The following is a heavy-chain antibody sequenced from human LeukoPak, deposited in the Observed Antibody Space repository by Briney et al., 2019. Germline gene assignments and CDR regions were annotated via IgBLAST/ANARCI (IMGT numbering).Heavy chain of an antibody. CDR3: ARDQRLSYYGSGSSFDY. V-gene: IGHV1-18*01. CDR2: ISAYNGNT. CDR1: GYTFTSYG. J-gene: IGHJ4*02. Sequence: ASVKVSCKASGYTFTSYGISWVRQAPGQGLEWMGWISAYNGNTNYAQKLQGRVTMTTDTSTSTAYMELRSLRSDDTAVYYCARDQRLSYYGSGSSFDYWGQGTLVTVSS. D-gene: IGHD3-10*01.